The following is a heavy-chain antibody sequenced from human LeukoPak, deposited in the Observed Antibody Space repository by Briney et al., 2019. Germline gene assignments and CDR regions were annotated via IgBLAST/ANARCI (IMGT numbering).Heavy chain of an antibody. Sequence: SETLSLTRAVYGGSFSGYYWSWIRPPPGKGLEWIGEINHSGSTNYNPSLKSRVTISVDTSKNQFSLKLSSVTAADTAVYDCARGWNRMVRGVIGYWGQGTLVTVSS. D-gene: IGHD3-10*01. CDR1: GGSFSGYY. CDR3: ARGWNRMVRGVIGY. V-gene: IGHV4-34*01. J-gene: IGHJ4*02. CDR2: INHSGST.